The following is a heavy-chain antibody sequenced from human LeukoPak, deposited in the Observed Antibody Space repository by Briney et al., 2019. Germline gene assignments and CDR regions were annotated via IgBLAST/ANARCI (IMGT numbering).Heavy chain of an antibody. J-gene: IGHJ5*02. D-gene: IGHD6-6*01. Sequence: GASVKVSCKASGYTFTSYYMHWVRQAPGQGLEWMGIVNPSGGSTSYAQKFQGRVTMTRDTSTSTVYMELSSLRSEDTAVYYCAREVRIAAKRFDPWGQGTLVTVSS. CDR1: GYTFTSYY. CDR2: VNPSGGST. CDR3: AREVRIAAKRFDP. V-gene: IGHV1-46*01.